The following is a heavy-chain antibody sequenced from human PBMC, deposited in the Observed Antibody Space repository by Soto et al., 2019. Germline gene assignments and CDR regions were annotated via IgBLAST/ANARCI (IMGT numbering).Heavy chain of an antibody. CDR1: GGSISTYY. CDR3: ARGPGGTSSGGFDY. V-gene: IGHV4-59*01. D-gene: IGHD3-10*01. J-gene: IGHJ4*02. CDR2: ISYSGYT. Sequence: SETLSLTCTVSGGSISTYYWSWIRQPPGKGLEWIGYISYSGYTKHNPSLKSRVTISVDTSKNQFSLKLRSLTAADTAVYYCARGPGGTSSGGFDYWGQGTLVTVS.